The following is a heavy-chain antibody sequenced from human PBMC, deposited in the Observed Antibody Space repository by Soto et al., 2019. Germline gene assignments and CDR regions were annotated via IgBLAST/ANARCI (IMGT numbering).Heavy chain of an antibody. CDR3: ARDSGATDY. D-gene: IGHD1-26*01. V-gene: IGHV3-30-3*01. CDR2: ISYDGSNK. J-gene: IGHJ4*02. Sequence: VGSLRLSCAASGFTFSSYAMHWVRQAPGKGLEWVAVISYDGSNKYYADSVKGRFTISRDNSKNTLYLQMNSLRAEDTAVYYCARDSGATDYWGQGTLVTVSS. CDR1: GFTFSSYA.